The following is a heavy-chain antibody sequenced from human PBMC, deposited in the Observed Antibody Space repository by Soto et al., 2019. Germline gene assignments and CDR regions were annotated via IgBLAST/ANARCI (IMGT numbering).Heavy chain of an antibody. CDR2: ISAYNDNT. J-gene: IGHJ4*02. CDR3: AILGNYDILTGYYTAFDY. CDR1: GYAFTCSC. Sequence: VPVEASSKASGYAFTCSCISWVREAPGQGLEWMGWISAYNDNTNHTQKLQGRVTMTTDTSTSAAYMELRSLRSDDTAVYYCAILGNYDILTGYYTAFDYWGQGTLVTLSP. D-gene: IGHD3-9*01. V-gene: IGHV1-18*01.